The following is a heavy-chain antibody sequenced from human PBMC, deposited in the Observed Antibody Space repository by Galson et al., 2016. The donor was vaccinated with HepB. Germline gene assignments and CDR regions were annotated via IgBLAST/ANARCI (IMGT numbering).Heavy chain of an antibody. CDR2: IYHSGST. V-gene: IGHV4-4*02. CDR1: GGSINITNW. J-gene: IGHJ6*02. D-gene: IGHD2-15*01. Sequence: SETLSLTCEVSGGSINITNWWSWVRQPPGKGLEWIGNIYHSGSTNYNPPLKSRVTISVDKSKNQFSLKLSSVTAADTAVYFCARDRFVCSGGSCYFCGMDVWGHGSTVTVSS. CDR3: ARDRFVCSGGSCYFCGMDV.